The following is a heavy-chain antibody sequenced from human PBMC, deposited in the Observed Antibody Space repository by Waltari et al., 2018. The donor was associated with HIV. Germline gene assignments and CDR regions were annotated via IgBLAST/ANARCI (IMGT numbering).Heavy chain of an antibody. CDR2: ISYSGST. J-gene: IGHJ4*02. CDR3: ARGRRWLQFHGHYYFDY. CDR1: SDAIKNAY. V-gene: IGHV4-59*01. D-gene: IGHD3-10*01. Sequence: QVQLQESGPGMVTPSETLSLTCNVSSDAIKNAYWTWIRQPPGKELEWFGYISYSGSTKYGPLKSRVTLSMVSSKNQFSLKLRSVTAADTAVYFCARGRRWLQFHGHYYFDYWGQGTLVTVSS.